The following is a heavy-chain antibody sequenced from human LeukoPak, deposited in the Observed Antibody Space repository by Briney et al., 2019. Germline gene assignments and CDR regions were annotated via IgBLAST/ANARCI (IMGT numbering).Heavy chain of an antibody. CDR2: INAGNGNT. V-gene: IGHV1-3*01. CDR1: GYTFTSYA. J-gene: IGHJ4*02. CDR3: ARGWSSQFDY. Sequence: ASVKVSCKASGYTFTSYAMHWVRQAPGQRLEWMGWINAGNGNTKYSQKLQGRVTMTTDTSTSTAYMELRSLRSDDTAVYYCARGWSSQFDYWGQGTLVTVSS. D-gene: IGHD2-2*01.